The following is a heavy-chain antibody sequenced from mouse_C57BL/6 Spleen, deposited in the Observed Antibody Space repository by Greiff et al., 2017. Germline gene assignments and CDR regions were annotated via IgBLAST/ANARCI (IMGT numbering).Heavy chain of an antibody. V-gene: IGHV1-50*01. D-gene: IGHD3-2*02. CDR1: GYTFTSYW. CDR2: IDPSDSYT. Sequence: QVQLQQPGAELVKPGASVKLSCKASGYTFTSYWMQWVKQRPGQGLEWIGEIDPSDSYTNYNQKFKGKATLTVDTSSSTAYMPLRSLTSEDSAVYYCARKAQATDFDYWGQGTTLTVSS. CDR3: ARKAQATDFDY. J-gene: IGHJ2*01.